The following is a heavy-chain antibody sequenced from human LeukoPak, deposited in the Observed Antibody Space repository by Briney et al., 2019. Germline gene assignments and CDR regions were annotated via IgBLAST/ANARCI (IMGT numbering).Heavy chain of an antibody. CDR3: ARGGYSSSWYPIWKYNWFDP. CDR2: MNPNSGNS. V-gene: IGHV1-8*01. J-gene: IGHJ5*02. D-gene: IGHD6-13*01. Sequence: PGASVKVSCKASGYTFTSYDINWVRQATGQGLEWMGWMNPNSGNSGYAQKFQGRVTMTRNTSISTAYMELSSLRSEDTAVYYCARGGYSSSWYPIWKYNWFDPWGQGTLVTVSS. CDR1: GYTFTSYD.